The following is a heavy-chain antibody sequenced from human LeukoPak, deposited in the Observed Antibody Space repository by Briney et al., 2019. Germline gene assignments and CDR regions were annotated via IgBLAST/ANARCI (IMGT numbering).Heavy chain of an antibody. J-gene: IGHJ6*02. CDR1: AGSISSYY. CDR2: IYYSGST. V-gene: IGHV4-59*01. CDR3: ARDLTYGDSPYYGMDV. Sequence: SETLSLTCTVSAGSISSYYWSWIRQPAGKGLEWIGYIYYSGSTNYNPSLKSRVTISVDTSKNQFSLKLSSVTAADTAVYYCARDLTYGDSPYYGMDVWGQGTTVTVSS. D-gene: IGHD4-17*01.